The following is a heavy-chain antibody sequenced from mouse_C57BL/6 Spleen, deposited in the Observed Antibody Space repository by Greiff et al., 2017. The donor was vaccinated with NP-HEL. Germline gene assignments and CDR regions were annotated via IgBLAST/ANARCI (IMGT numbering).Heavy chain of an antibody. V-gene: IGHV8-12*01. D-gene: IGHD1-2*01. J-gene: IGHJ1*03. Sequence: QVTLKVSGPGILQSSQTLSLTCSFSGFSLSTSGMGVSWIRQPSGKGLEWLAHIYWDDDKRYNPSLKSRLTISKDTSRNQVFLKITSVDTADTATYYCARNYDGGLYWYFDVWGTGTTVTVSS. CDR2: IYWDDDK. CDR3: ARNYDGGLYWYFDV. CDR1: GFSLSTSGMG.